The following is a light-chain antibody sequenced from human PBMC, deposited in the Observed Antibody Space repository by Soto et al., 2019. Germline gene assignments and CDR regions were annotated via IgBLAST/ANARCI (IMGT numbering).Light chain of an antibody. V-gene: IGKV3-11*01. CDR3: QQSDWPWT. Sequence: EVVLTQSPATLSLSPGERATLSCRASQSVGNFLAWYQQKPGQAPRLLIYDASNRATGIPARFSGSGSGTDFTITSSSLEHEYVAVYYWQQSDWPWTFGLGTKVEIK. CDR2: DAS. CDR1: QSVGNF. J-gene: IGKJ1*01.